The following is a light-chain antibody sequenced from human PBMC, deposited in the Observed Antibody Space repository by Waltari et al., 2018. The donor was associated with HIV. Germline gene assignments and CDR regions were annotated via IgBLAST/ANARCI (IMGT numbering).Light chain of an antibody. Sequence: QSVLTQTPSASGTPGPRVTISCSGITSAIGNNYVSWFQQFPGTPPKVLIYKNDQRPSGVSDRFSASKPGTSASLAISGLRTEDESDFYCAAWDDIRSGWIFGGGTKLTVL. CDR3: AAWDDIRSGWI. V-gene: IGLV1-47*01. J-gene: IGLJ2*01. CDR1: TSAIGNNY. CDR2: KND.